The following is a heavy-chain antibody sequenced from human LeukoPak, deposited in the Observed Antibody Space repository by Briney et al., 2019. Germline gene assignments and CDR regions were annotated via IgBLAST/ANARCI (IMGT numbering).Heavy chain of an antibody. D-gene: IGHD6-6*01. V-gene: IGHV4-34*01. Sequence: PETLSLTCAVYGGSFSGYYWSWIRQPPGKGLEWIGEINHSGSTNYNPSLKSRVTISVDTSKNQFSLKLSSVTAADTAVYYCAASLSSIAARRPPTYWGQGTLVTVSS. J-gene: IGHJ4*02. CDR1: GGSFSGYY. CDR2: INHSGST. CDR3: AASLSSIAARRPPTY.